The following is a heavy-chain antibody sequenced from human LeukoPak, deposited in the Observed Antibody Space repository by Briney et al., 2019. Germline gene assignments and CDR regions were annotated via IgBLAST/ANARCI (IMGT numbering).Heavy chain of an antibody. Sequence: SETLSLTCTVSGGSISSYYWSWIRQPPGKGLEWIGYIYYSGSTNYNPSLKSRVTISVDTSKNQFSLKLSSVTAADTAVYYCARVAAGTAYYYYYYMDVWGNGTTVTVSS. J-gene: IGHJ6*03. CDR2: IYYSGST. CDR3: ARVAAGTAYYYYYYMDV. CDR1: GGSISSYY. D-gene: IGHD6-13*01. V-gene: IGHV4-59*01.